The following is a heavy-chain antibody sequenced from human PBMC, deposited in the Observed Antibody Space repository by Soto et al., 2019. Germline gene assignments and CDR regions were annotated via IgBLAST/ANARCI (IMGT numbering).Heavy chain of an antibody. D-gene: IGHD3-10*01. CDR3: GRDRAYYYGSGTPYWFDP. CDR1: GGSISIYY. J-gene: IGHJ5*02. Sequence: SETLSLACTVSGGSISIYYLSWIRQPAGKGLEWIGRIYTSGSTNYNPSLKSRVTISVATSKNQFSLKLSSVTAADTAVFYCGRDRAYYYGSGTPYWFDPWGQGTLVTVSS. V-gene: IGHV4-4*07. CDR2: IYTSGST.